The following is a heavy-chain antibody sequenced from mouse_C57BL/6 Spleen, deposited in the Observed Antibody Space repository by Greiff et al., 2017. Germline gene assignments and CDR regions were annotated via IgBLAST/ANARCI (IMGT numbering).Heavy chain of an antibody. D-gene: IGHD4-1*01. V-gene: IGHV3-6*01. J-gene: IGHJ2*01. CDR1: GYSITSGYY. Sequence: EVKLMESGPGLVKPSQSLSLTCSVTGYSITSGYYWNWIRQFPGNKLEWMGYISYDGSNNYNPSLKNRISITRDTSKNQFFLKLNSVTTEDTATXYCARDTGYYFDYWGQGTTLTVSS. CDR2: ISYDGSN. CDR3: ARDTGYYFDY.